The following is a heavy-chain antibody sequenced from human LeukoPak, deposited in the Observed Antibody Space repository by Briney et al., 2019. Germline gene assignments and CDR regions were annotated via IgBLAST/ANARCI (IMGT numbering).Heavy chain of an antibody. D-gene: IGHD3-22*01. Sequence: PGGSLRLSCAASGFTFSSYAMSWVRQAPGKGLEWVSAISGSGGSTYYADSVKGRFTISRDNSKNTLYLQMNSLRAEDTAVYYCAKEGRVTMIVVVVTTGGFDYWGQGTLVTVSS. CDR2: ISGSGGST. J-gene: IGHJ4*02. V-gene: IGHV3-23*01. CDR1: GFTFSSYA. CDR3: AKEGRVTMIVVVVTTGGFDY.